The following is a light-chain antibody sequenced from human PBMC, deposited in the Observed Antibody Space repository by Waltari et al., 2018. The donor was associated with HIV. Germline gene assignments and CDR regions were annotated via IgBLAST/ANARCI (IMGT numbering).Light chain of an antibody. V-gene: IGLV3-10*01. CDR3: YSTYSSGNHRGV. CDR2: EDS. J-gene: IGLJ2*01. Sequence: SYELTQPPSVSVSPGQTARITCTGDALPKKYAYWYQQKSGQAPVQVIYEDSKRPSGIPERCSCSSSGTMATLTISVAQVEDDADYYCYSTYSSGNHRGVFGGGTKLTVL. CDR1: ALPKKY.